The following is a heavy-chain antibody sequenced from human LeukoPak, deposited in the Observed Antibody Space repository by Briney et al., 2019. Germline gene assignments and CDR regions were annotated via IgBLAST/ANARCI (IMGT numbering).Heavy chain of an antibody. D-gene: IGHD3-22*01. Sequence: ASVKVSCKASGYTFTSYYMHWVRQAPGQGLEWMGIINPSGGSTSYAQKFQGRVTITADESTSTAYMELSSLRSEDTAVYYCARDHDSSGYDYWGQGTLVTVSS. CDR2: INPSGGST. V-gene: IGHV1-46*01. CDR1: GYTFTSYY. CDR3: ARDHDSSGYDY. J-gene: IGHJ4*02.